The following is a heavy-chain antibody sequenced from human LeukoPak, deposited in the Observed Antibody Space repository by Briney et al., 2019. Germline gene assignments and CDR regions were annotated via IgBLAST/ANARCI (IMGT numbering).Heavy chain of an antibody. D-gene: IGHD1-14*01. Sequence: ASVKVSCKASGYTFTSYYMHWVRQAPGQGLEWMGIINPSGGSTSYAQKFQGRVTMTRDTSTSTVYLELSSLRSEDTAVYYCATIPPTGTELYYYYGRDVWGQGTTVTVSS. CDR3: ATIPPTGTELYYYYGRDV. CDR1: GYTFTSYY. CDR2: INPSGGST. V-gene: IGHV1-46*01. J-gene: IGHJ6*02.